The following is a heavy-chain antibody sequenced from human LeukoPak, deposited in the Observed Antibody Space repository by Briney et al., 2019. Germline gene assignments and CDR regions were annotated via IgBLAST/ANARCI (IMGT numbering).Heavy chain of an antibody. Sequence: ASVKASCKASGYTFTNYGINWVRQAPGQGLEWMGWISAYNDGNTNYAQRFQGRVTMTTDTSTSTAYMELRSLRSDDTAVYYCAILLDGLGNNDAFDIWGQGTMVTVSS. V-gene: IGHV1-18*01. CDR3: AILLDGLGNNDAFDI. CDR1: GYTFTNYG. CDR2: ISAYNDGNT. D-gene: IGHD3-9*01. J-gene: IGHJ3*02.